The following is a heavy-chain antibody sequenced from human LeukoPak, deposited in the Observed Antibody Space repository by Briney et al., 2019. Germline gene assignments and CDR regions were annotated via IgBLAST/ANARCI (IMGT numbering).Heavy chain of an antibody. D-gene: IGHD3-3*01. CDR1: GGSFSGYY. CDR2: INHSGST. V-gene: IGHV4-34*01. J-gene: IGHJ4*02. Sequence: SETLSLTCAVYGGSFSGYYWSWIRQPPGKGLEWIGEINHSGSTNYNPSLKSRVTISVDTSKNQFSLKLSSVTAADTAVYYCASPLKTYYVFWSGYFDYWGEGPLVTVSS. CDR3: ASPLKTYYVFWSGYFDY.